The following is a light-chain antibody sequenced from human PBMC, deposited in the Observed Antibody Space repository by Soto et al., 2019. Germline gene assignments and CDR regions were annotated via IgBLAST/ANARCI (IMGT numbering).Light chain of an antibody. CDR3: QQTYSLPGT. V-gene: IGKV1-39*01. CDR1: QTINNY. CDR2: AAS. Sequence: DIQMTQSPSSLSAVVGDRLTITCRASQTINNYLNWYQQKPGTAPQLLIFAASNLHNGVPPRFSGSGSGTDFTLTISNLQPEDFATYFCQQTYSLPGTFGPGTKVDLK. J-gene: IGKJ3*01.